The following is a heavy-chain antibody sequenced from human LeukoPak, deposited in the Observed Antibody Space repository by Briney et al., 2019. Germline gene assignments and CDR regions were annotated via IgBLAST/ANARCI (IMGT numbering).Heavy chain of an antibody. CDR2: IIPIFGIA. J-gene: IGHJ6*02. D-gene: IGHD2-2*01. CDR1: GGTFSSYT. CDR3: ASEYQLLNYYYYGMDV. V-gene: IGHV1-69*02. Sequence: SVKVSCKASGGTFSSYTISWVRQAPGQGLEWMGRIIPIFGIANYAQKFQGRVTITADKSTSTAYMDLSSLRSVDTAVYYCASEYQLLNYYYYGMDVWGQGTTVTVSS.